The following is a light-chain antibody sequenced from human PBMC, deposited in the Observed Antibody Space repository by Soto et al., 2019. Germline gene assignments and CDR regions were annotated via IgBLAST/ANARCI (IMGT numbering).Light chain of an antibody. Sequence: DIQMTQSPSTLSASVGDRVTITCRASQNINNWLAWYQQKPGKAPKVLIYDASNLESGVPSRFSGSRSGTEFTPTISRPQADDVSTYYCQQYQSYFGQGTKVEIK. CDR3: QQYQSY. CDR1: QNINNW. V-gene: IGKV1-5*01. J-gene: IGKJ1*01. CDR2: DAS.